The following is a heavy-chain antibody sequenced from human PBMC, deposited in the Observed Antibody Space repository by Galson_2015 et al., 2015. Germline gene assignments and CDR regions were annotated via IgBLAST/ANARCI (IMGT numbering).Heavy chain of an antibody. CDR1: GFIFDDYA. J-gene: IGHJ4*02. V-gene: IGHV3-43*02. Sequence: SLRLSCAASGFIFDDYAMHWVRQAPGKGLEWVSLISGDGGSTYYADSVKGRFTISRDNSKNSLYLQMNSLRTEDTALYYCAKDPRTSTYYDFWSGYLPYWGQGTLVTVSS. D-gene: IGHD3-3*01. CDR2: ISGDGGST. CDR3: AKDPRTSTYYDFWSGYLPY.